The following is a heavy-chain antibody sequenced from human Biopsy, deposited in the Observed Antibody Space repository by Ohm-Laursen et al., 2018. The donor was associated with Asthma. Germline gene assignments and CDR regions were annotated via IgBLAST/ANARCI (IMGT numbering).Heavy chain of an antibody. CDR3: ARKAGSCISRTCYSLDF. J-gene: IGHJ4*02. CDR2: INFVFGTT. D-gene: IGHD2-2*01. Sequence: AHGGTVNTCVIGWVRLAPGQGIEWIGGINFVFGTTTYPQKFQDRVTITADDSTSTVYMELSSLRSEDTAVYYCARKAGSCISRTCYSLDFWGQGTLVTVSS. V-gene: IGHV1-69*01. CDR1: GGTVNTCV.